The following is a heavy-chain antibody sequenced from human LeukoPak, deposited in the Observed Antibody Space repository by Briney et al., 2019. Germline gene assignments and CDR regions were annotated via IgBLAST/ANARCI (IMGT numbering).Heavy chain of an antibody. CDR1: GFTFSSYA. J-gene: IGHJ4*02. CDR2: ISGSGGST. V-gene: IGHV3-23*01. Sequence: GGSLRLSCAASGFTFSSYAMSWVRQAPGKGLEWVSAISGSGGSTYYADSVKGRFTISRDNSKNTLYLQMNSLRVEDTAVYYCASIAVAGFGGYFDYWGRGTLVTVSS. CDR3: ASIAVAGFGGYFDY. D-gene: IGHD6-19*01.